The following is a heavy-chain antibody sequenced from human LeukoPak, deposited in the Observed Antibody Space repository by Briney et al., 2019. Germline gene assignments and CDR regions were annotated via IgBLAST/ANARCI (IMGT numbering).Heavy chain of an antibody. V-gene: IGHV4-38-2*01. D-gene: IGHD6-13*01. CDR2: MYHSGSS. CDR1: GYSISSGYY. Sequence: PSETLSLTCAVSGYSISSGYYWGWIRQPPGKGLEWIGSMYHSGSSYYNPSLKSRVTISVDTSKNQFSLKLSSVTAADTAVYYCARVGLVAAAGRYFDYWGQGTLVTVSS. J-gene: IGHJ4*02. CDR3: ARVGLVAAAGRYFDY.